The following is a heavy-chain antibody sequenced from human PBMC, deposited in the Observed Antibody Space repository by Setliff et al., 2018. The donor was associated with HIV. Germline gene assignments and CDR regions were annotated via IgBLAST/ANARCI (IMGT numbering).Heavy chain of an antibody. V-gene: IGHV1-2*02. D-gene: IGHD1-26*01. J-gene: IGHJ4*02. CDR1: GYTFTGYV. Sequence: GASVKVSCKTSGYTFTGYVIHWVRQAPGQGLEWMGWIDPKSGGTKFAQKFQGRVTMTRDTSISTAYVEVIRLRSDDTAVYFCASAGDPGSPPLDYWGQGTLVTVPQ. CDR3: ASAGDPGSPPLDY. CDR2: IDPKSGGT.